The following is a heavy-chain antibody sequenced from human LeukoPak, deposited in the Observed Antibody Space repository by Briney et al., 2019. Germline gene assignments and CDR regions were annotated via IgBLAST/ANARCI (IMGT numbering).Heavy chain of an antibody. J-gene: IGHJ4*02. V-gene: IGHV4-4*02. CDR1: GGSISRGNW. CDR3: ARKGPEHLPTYFDH. Sequence: SETLSLTCAVSGGSISRGNWWSWVRQPPGKGLEWIGYIWPSGSTNYNPSLSGRVAISLDKSRNHFTLMVTAVTAADTAFYYCARKGPEHLPTYFDHWGRGILVTVSS. CDR2: IWPSGST. D-gene: IGHD2-21*01.